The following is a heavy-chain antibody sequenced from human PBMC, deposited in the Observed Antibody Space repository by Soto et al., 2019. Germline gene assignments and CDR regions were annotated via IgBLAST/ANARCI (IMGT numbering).Heavy chain of an antibody. CDR3: ASMIGDPVLSFDS. CDR1: GGSISSYY. J-gene: IGHJ5*01. D-gene: IGHD3-10*02. Sequence: QVQLQESGPGLVKPSETLSLTCTVSGGSISSYYWSWIRQPPGKGLEWIGFIFYSGSTSYNPSLKSRVTISIDTSEYQFSLKPNSVTAADTAVYDCASMIGDPVLSFDSWGQGTLVAVSS. V-gene: IGHV4-59*01. CDR2: IFYSGST.